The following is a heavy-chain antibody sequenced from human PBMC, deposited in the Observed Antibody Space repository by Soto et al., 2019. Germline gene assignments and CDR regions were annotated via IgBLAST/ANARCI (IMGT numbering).Heavy chain of an antibody. CDR1: EDSVSSSDFY. V-gene: IGHV4-61*08. CDR2: VYSTGTT. CDR3: ARVSKLVVLKDGKSAYFYGMDV. D-gene: IGHD6-6*01. Sequence: SEILSITCAVSEDSVSSSDFYWTWIRQPPRKPLEWFGYVYSTGTTNYSPSLKSRVDMSVDTSENQFSLKVRSVTAADAAVYFCARVSKLVVLKDGKSAYFYGMDVWGHGPTVS. J-gene: IGHJ6*02.